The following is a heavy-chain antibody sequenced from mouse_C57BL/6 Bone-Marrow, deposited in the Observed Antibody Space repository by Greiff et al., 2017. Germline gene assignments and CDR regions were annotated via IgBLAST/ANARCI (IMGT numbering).Heavy chain of an antibody. V-gene: IGHV1-18*01. CDR3: ARCAPHYYAMDY. J-gene: IGHJ4*01. CDR2: INPYNGGT. CDR1: GYTFTDYN. Sequence: EVQLQQSGPELVKPGASVKIPCKASGYTFTDYNMDWVKQSHGKSLEWIGVINPYNGGTIYNQKFKGKATLTVDKSSSTAYLELRSLTSEDTAVYYCARCAPHYYAMDYWGQGTSVTVAS.